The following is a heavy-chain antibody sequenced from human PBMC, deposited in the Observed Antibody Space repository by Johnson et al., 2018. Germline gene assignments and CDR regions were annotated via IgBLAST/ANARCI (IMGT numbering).Heavy chain of an antibody. CDR1: GFTFDDYA. Sequence: VQLVESGGGLVQPGRSLRLSCAASGFTFDDYAMHWVRQAPGKGLEWVSSISWNSGSIGYADSVKGRFTISRDNAKNSLYLQMNSLRAEDTALNYCARSGNSGSLYYMDVWGKETTVTVSS. J-gene: IGHJ6*03. V-gene: IGHV3-9*01. CDR3: ARSGNSGSLYYMDV. CDR2: ISWNSGSI. D-gene: IGHD5-12*01.